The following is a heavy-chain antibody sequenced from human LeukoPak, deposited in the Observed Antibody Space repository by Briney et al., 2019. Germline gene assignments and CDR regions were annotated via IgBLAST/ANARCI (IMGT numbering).Heavy chain of an antibody. J-gene: IGHJ4*02. Sequence: PETLSLTCTVSRGSISSGSYHWNWIRQPAGKGLEWIGRMSRSGSTNYNPSLKSRVTMSVDTSKNQFSLKLSSVTVADTAVYYCARGTILIVVELDSWGQGTLVTVSS. CDR1: RGSISSGSYH. CDR2: MSRSGST. D-gene: IGHD3-22*01. V-gene: IGHV4-61*10. CDR3: ARGTILIVVELDS.